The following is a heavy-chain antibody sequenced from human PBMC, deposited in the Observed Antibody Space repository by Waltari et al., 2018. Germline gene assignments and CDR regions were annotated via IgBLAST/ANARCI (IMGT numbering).Heavy chain of an antibody. CDR1: GYSFPNFW. CDR2: VFPSDSET. J-gene: IGHJ4*02. V-gene: IGHV5-51*01. CDR3: ARRVGATGYFDL. D-gene: IGHD1-26*01. Sequence: EVQLVKSGAEVKKPGESLRISFQGSGYSFPNFWVGWVRQKPTTGLEWMAIVFPSDSETRYSPFFLGQVTISADKSINTAYLQWSRLRESDTGIYYCARRVGATGYFDLWGEGTLVTVSS.